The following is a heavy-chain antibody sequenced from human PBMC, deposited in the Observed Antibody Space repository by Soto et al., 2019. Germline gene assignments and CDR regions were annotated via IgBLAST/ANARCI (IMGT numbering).Heavy chain of an antibody. V-gene: IGHV3-66*01. CDR2: IYSGGGT. J-gene: IGHJ4*02. Sequence: EVRLVQSGGGLAQPGGSLRLSCAASLFIVSDNYMSWVRQAPGKGLEWVSLIYSGGGTDYAESVKGRFTISRDNSKNTLYLQMNSLKAEDTGIYYCATRMTTAPYCGQGTVVTVSS. CDR3: ATRMTTAPY. D-gene: IGHD4-17*01. CDR1: LFIVSDNY.